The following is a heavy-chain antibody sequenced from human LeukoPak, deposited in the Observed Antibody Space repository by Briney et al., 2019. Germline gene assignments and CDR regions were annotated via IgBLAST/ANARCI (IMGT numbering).Heavy chain of an antibody. D-gene: IGHD1-26*01. CDR3: ARDARHSGSYYFDY. CDR1: GFTFSSYE. Sequence: GGSLRLSCAASGFTFSSYEMNWVRQAPGKGLEWVSYISSSGSTIYYADSVKGRFTISRDNAKNSPYLQMNSLRAEDTAAYYCARDARHSGSYYFDYWGQGTLVTVSS. V-gene: IGHV3-48*03. J-gene: IGHJ4*02. CDR2: ISSSGSTI.